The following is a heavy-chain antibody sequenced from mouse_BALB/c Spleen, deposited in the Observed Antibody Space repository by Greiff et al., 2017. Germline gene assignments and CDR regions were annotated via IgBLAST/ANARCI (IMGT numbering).Heavy chain of an antibody. CDR2: ISSGGSYT. J-gene: IGHJ4*01. CDR1: GFTFSSYT. CDR3: TRGRGSTVVALYAMDY. Sequence: DVMLVESGGGLVKPGGSLKLSCAASGFTFSSYTMSWVRQTPEKRLEWVATISSGGSYTYYPDSVKGRFTISRDNAKNTLYLQMSSLKSEDTAMYYCTRGRGSTVVALYAMDYWGQGTSVTVSS. D-gene: IGHD1-1*01. V-gene: IGHV5-6-4*01.